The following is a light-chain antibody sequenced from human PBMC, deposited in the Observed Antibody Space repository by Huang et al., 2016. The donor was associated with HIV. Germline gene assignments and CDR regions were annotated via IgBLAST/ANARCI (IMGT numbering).Light chain of an antibody. V-gene: IGKV4-1*01. CDR1: QSVLSTSNNKNY. Sequence: DIVMTQSPDSLAVSLGERATINCKSSQSVLSTSNNKNYLAWFQQKPGQPPKLLIYWASTWDSGVPDRFSGSGSGTGFTLTISSLQAEDVALYYCQQYHSSPWTFGQGTKVEIK. J-gene: IGKJ1*01. CDR3: QQYHSSPWT. CDR2: WAS.